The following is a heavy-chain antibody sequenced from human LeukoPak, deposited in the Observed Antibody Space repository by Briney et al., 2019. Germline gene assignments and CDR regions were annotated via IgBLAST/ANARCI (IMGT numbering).Heavy chain of an antibody. CDR1: GAPISSYY. V-gene: IGHV4-59*01. Sequence: PSETLSLTCTVSGAPISSYYWSWIRQPPGKGLEWIGYLYNTRNTYYNPSLKSRVTISVDTSKNQFSLKVSSVTAADTAVYYCAREKNGNEPFDYWGQGTLVTVSP. CDR3: AREKNGNEPFDY. CDR2: LYNTRNT. J-gene: IGHJ4*02. D-gene: IGHD4-23*01.